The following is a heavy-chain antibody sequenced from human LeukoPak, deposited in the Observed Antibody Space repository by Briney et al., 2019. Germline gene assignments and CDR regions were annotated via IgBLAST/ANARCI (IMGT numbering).Heavy chain of an antibody. CDR1: GFTFSNFG. V-gene: IGHV3-23*01. D-gene: IGHD3-10*01. CDR3: ASDYGSGSNNWLDP. J-gene: IGHJ5*02. Sequence: GSLRLSCLASGFTFSNFGMSWVRHAPGKGLEWVSAISESADATFYADSVQGRFTISRDNSSNKLYLQMNSLGADDTAFYYCASDYGSGSNNWLDPWGQGTLVTVSS. CDR2: ISESADAT.